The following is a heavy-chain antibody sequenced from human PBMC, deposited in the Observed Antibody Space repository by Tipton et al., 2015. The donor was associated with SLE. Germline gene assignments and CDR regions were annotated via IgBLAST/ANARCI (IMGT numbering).Heavy chain of an antibody. CDR1: GFTLSSHP. CDR3: AKDPGHTRSAGYFDK. Sequence: SLRLSCAASGFTLSSHPMHWVRQAPGKGLEWVAVTSKDGYYKFYADFVKGRFTISRDTSRNTVYLQMNTLRVEDTAVYYCAKDPGHTRSAGYFDKWGQGALVTVSS. J-gene: IGHJ4*02. D-gene: IGHD2-2*01. V-gene: IGHV3-30*04. CDR2: TSKDGYYK.